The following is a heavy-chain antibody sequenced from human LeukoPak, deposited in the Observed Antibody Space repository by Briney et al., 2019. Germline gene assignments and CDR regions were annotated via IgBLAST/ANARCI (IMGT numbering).Heavy chain of an antibody. CDR3: AKFLLPGIAAAGTDY. J-gene: IGHJ4*02. Sequence: GGSLRLSCAASGFTFSSYAMSWVRQAPGKGLEWVSAISGSGGSTYYAHSVKGRFTISRDNSKNTLYLQMDSLRAEDTAVYYCAKFLLPGIAAAGTDYWRQGTLVSVSS. D-gene: IGHD6-13*01. CDR2: ISGSGGST. CDR1: GFTFSSYA. V-gene: IGHV3-23*01.